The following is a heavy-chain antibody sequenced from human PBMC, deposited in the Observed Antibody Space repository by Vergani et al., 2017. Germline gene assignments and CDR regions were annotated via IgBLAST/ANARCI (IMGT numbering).Heavy chain of an antibody. Sequence: VQLPESGPGLVKPPGTLSLTCAVSGGSISGTNWWSWVRQAPGKGLEWVGFIRSKTYGGTTEYAASVKGRFTISRDDSKSIAYLQMNSLKTEDTAVYYCTRDAVTIWEHIVVVTAPPVYYYYYYGMDVWGQGTTVTVSS. CDR2: IRSKTYGGTT. D-gene: IGHD2-21*02. CDR1: GGSISGTNW. CDR3: TRDAVTIWEHIVVVTAPPVYYYYYYGMDV. J-gene: IGHJ6*02. V-gene: IGHV3-49*02.